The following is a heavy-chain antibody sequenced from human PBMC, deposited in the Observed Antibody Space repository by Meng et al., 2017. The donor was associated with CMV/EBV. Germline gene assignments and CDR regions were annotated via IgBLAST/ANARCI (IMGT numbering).Heavy chain of an antibody. CDR2: ITYSGST. CDR3: ARHWAGSSFDS. J-gene: IGHJ4*02. V-gene: IGHV4-61*07. D-gene: IGHD6-19*01. CDR1: GYSVSSPNYY. Sequence: SGYSVSSPNYYWGWIRQPPGKGLEWIGYITYSGSTTYNPSLNSRVTISIDKSKSQFSLSLYSLTAADTALYYCARHWAGSSFDSWGQGTLVTVSS.